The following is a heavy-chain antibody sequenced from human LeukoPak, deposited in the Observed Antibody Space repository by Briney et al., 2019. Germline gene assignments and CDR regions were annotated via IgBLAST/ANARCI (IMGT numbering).Heavy chain of an antibody. D-gene: IGHD3-22*01. Sequence: SESLSLTCAVYGGSFSGYYWSWIRQPPGKGLEWIGEINHSGSTNYNPSLKSRVTISVDTSKNQFSLKLSSVTAADTAVYYCARGMHYDSSGYDYYGMDVWGQGTTVTVSS. J-gene: IGHJ6*02. CDR3: ARGMHYDSSGYDYYGMDV. CDR2: INHSGST. V-gene: IGHV4-34*01. CDR1: GGSFSGYY.